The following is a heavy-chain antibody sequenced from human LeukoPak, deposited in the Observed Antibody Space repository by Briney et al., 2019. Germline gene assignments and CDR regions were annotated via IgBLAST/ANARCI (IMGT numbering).Heavy chain of an antibody. D-gene: IGHD3-10*01. Sequence: PSETLSLTCTVSGGSTSVYYWGWIRQPPGKGLEWIGSIYHSGSTFYNPSLKSRVTISVDTSKNQFSLKLSSVTAADTAVYYCARDQDYYGSGSYGPDYWGQGTLVTVSS. J-gene: IGHJ4*02. V-gene: IGHV4-38-2*02. CDR2: IYHSGST. CDR1: GGSTSVYY. CDR3: ARDQDYYGSGSYGPDY.